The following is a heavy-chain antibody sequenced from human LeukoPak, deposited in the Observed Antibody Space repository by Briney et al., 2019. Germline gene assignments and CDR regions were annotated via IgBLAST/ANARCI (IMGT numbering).Heavy chain of an antibody. J-gene: IGHJ4*02. CDR1: GFTFSSYE. CDR3: ARDLAAAVDY. V-gene: IGHV3-48*03. CDR2: ISSSGSSM. Sequence: GGSLRLSCAASGFTFSSYEMNWVRQAPGKGLEWVSYISSSGSSMYYADSVKGRFTISRDNAKNSLYLQMNSLRAEDTAVYYCARDLAAAVDYWGQGTLVTVSS. D-gene: IGHD6-13*01.